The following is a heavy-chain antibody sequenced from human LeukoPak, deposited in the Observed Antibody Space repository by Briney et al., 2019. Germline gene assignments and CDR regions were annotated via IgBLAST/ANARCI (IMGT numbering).Heavy chain of an antibody. Sequence: SETLSLTCAVSGGSISSGGYSWSWIRQPPGKGLEWIGYIYHSGSTYYNPSLKSRVTISVDRSKNQFSLKLSSVTAADTAVYYCARERAGSMDVWGQGTTVTVSS. CDR1: GGSISSGGYS. V-gene: IGHV4-30-2*01. CDR2: IYHSGST. D-gene: IGHD3-10*01. J-gene: IGHJ6*02. CDR3: ARERAGSMDV.